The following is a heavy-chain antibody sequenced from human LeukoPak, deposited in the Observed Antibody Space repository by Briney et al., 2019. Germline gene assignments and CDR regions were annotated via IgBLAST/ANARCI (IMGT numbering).Heavy chain of an antibody. D-gene: IGHD3-22*01. V-gene: IGHV3-21*01. CDR3: AKDLLRAGYYDSGP. CDR2: ISSSSSYI. Sequence: GGSLRLSCAASGFTFSSYSMNWVRQAPGKGLEWVSSISSSSSYIYYADSVKGRFTISRDNSKNTLYLQMNRLRAEDTAVYYCAKDLLRAGYYDSGPWGQGTLVTVSS. J-gene: IGHJ5*02. CDR1: GFTFSSYS.